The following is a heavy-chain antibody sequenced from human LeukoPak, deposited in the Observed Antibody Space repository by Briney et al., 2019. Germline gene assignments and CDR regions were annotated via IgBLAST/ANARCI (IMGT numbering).Heavy chain of an antibody. CDR1: GYTFTTYY. Sequence: ASVRVSCKASGYTFTTYYIHWVRQAPGQGLEWMGMIDPSGGNTNYAQNFRGRGTMTRDTSTNTVYMELTSLRSEDTAVYYCAREAPGGYFDYWGQGTLVTVSS. V-gene: IGHV1-46*01. J-gene: IGHJ4*02. CDR2: IDPSGGNT. D-gene: IGHD3-16*01. CDR3: AREAPGGYFDY.